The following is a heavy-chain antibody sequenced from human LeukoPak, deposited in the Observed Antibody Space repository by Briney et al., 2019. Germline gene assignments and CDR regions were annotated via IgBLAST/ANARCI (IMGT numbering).Heavy chain of an antibody. CDR2: INPSGGST. D-gene: IGHD5-12*01. V-gene: IGHV1-46*01. Sequence: ASVKVSCKASGGTFSSYAISWVRQAPGQGLEWVGIINPSGGSTSYAQKFQGRVTMTRDTSTSTVYMEPSSLRSEDTAVYYCARDAYSGYPADYWGQGTLVTVSS. CDR1: GGTFSSYA. CDR3: ARDAYSGYPADY. J-gene: IGHJ4*02.